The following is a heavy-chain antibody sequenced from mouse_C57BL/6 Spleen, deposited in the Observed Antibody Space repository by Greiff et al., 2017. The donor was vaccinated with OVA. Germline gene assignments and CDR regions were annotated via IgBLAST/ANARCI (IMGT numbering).Heavy chain of an antibody. CDR1: GYTFTDYN. J-gene: IGHJ4*01. CDR3: ARHLYDSSYAMDY. V-gene: IGHV1-22*01. D-gene: IGHD2-3*01. CDR2: INPNNGGT. Sequence: EVQLQESGPELVKPGASVKMSCKASGYTFTDYNMHWVKQSHGKSLEWIGYINPNNGGTSYNQKFKGNATLTVNKSSSTAYMELRSLTSEDSAVYYCARHLYDSSYAMDYWGQGTSVTASS.